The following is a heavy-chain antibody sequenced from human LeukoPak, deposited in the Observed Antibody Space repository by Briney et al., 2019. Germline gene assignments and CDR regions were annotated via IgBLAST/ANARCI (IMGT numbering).Heavy chain of an antibody. D-gene: IGHD3-9*01. V-gene: IGHV4-59*01. CDR2: ISYSGST. CDR1: AGSFSSGY. Sequence: PSETLSLTCSVSAGSFSSGYWSWIRQPPGMGLEWIGYISYSGSTKYNPSLKSRVTISVDTSKKQFSLNLRSVTAADTAVYYCAREDYDISFGMDVWGQGTTVTVSS. J-gene: IGHJ6*02. CDR3: AREDYDISFGMDV.